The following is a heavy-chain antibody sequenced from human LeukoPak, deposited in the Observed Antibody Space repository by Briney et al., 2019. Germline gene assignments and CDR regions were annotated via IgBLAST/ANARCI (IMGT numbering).Heavy chain of an antibody. V-gene: IGHV4-59*01. CDR3: ASFGSGSYYSWFDP. CDR1: GGSISSYY. Sequence: SETLSLTCTVSGGSISSYYWSWIRQPPGKGLGWIGYIYYSGSTNYNPSLKSRVTISVDTSKNQFSLKLSSVTAADTAVYYCASFGSGSYYSWFDPWGQGTLVTVSS. CDR2: IYYSGST. J-gene: IGHJ5*02. D-gene: IGHD3-10*01.